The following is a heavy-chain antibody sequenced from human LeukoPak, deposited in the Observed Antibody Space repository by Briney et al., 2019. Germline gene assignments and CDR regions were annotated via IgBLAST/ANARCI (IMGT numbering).Heavy chain of an antibody. CDR1: GGTFSSYA. CDR3: ARLGSGSPSVDY. CDR2: IIPIFGTA. Sequence: GASVKVSCKASGGTFSSYAISWVRQAPGQGLEWMGGIIPIFGTANYAQKFQGRVTITADESTSTAYMELSSLRSEDTAVYYCARLGSGSPSVDYWGQGTLVTVSS. J-gene: IGHJ4*02. D-gene: IGHD3-10*01. V-gene: IGHV1-69*13.